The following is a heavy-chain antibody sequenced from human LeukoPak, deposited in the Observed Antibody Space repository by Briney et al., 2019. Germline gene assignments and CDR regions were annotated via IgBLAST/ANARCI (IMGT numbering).Heavy chain of an antibody. V-gene: IGHV3-15*01. CDR1: GFTFSNAW. CDR2: IKSKTDGGTT. Sequence: PGGSLRLSCAASGFTFSNAWMSWVRQAPGKGLEWVGRIKSKTDGGTTDYAAAVKGRFTISRDDSKNTLYLQMNSLKTEDTAVYYCTTGGSMVRGVIRYYWGQGTLVTVSS. CDR3: TTGGSMVRGVIRYY. J-gene: IGHJ4*02. D-gene: IGHD3-10*01.